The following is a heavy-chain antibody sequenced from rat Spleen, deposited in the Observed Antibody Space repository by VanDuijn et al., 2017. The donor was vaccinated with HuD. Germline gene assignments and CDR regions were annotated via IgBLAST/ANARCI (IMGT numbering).Heavy chain of an antibody. Sequence: QVQLKESGPGLVQPSETLSLTCTVSGFSLTSYSVSWVRQPSGKGPEWMGRMWYDGDTAYNSALKSRLSISRDTSKNQVFLKMNSLQTEDTAIYFCTRDPTYYGSRWFADWGQGTLVTVSS. V-gene: IGHV2-34*01. CDR1: GFSLTSYS. J-gene: IGHJ3*01. CDR2: MWYDGDT. CDR3: TRDPTYYGSRWFAD. D-gene: IGHD1-9*01.